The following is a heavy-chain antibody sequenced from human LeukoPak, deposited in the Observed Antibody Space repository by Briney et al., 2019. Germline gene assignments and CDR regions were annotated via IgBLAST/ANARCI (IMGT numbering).Heavy chain of an antibody. CDR1: GFTFSSYA. D-gene: IGHD2-2*01. Sequence: GGSLRLSCAASGFTFSSYAMSWVRQAPGKGLEWVSAISGSGGSTYYADSVKGRFTISRDNSKNTLYLQMNSLRAEDTAVYYCAKASRYQLLFWVFDYWGQGTLVTVSS. J-gene: IGHJ4*02. V-gene: IGHV3-23*01. CDR2: ISGSGGST. CDR3: AKASRYQLLFWVFDY.